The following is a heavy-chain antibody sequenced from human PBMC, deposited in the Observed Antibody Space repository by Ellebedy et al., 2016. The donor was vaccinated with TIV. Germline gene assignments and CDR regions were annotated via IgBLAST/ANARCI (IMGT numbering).Heavy chain of an antibody. CDR3: ARGRSFN. D-gene: IGHD3-10*01. Sequence: GESLKTSCASSGFPFSNNWMSWVRPTPGKGLEWVAYIKQDGSEKYYVDSVKGRFTISRDNDKNSLYLQMNSLRDEDTAVYYCARGRSFNWGQGTLVTVSS. J-gene: IGHJ4*02. CDR1: GFPFSNNW. V-gene: IGHV3-7*03. CDR2: IKQDGSEK.